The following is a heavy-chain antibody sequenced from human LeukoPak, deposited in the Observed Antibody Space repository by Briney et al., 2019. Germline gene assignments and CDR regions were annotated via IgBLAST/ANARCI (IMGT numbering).Heavy chain of an antibody. CDR3: ARAPRVYYYYMDV. V-gene: IGHV4-61*05. Sequence: SETLSLTCTVSGGSISSSSYYWGWIRQPPGKGLEWIGYIYYSGSTNYNPSLKSRVTISVDTSKNQFSLKLSSVTAADTAVYYCARAPRVYYYYMDVWGKGTTVTISS. CDR2: IYYSGST. J-gene: IGHJ6*03. D-gene: IGHD5-24*01. CDR1: GGSISSSSYY.